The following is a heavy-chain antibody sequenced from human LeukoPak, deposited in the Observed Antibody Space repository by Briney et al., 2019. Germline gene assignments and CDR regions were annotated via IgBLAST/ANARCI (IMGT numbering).Heavy chain of an antibody. Sequence: SQTLSLTCAISGDSVSSNSVAWNRIRQSPSRGLEWLGRTYYTSKWSSDYAVSVKSRITITPDTSKNQFSLQLASVSPEDTAVYYCARGYLKPGFDHWGQGSLVTVSS. CDR2: TYYTSKWSS. D-gene: IGHD2-2*02. CDR1: GDSVSSNSVA. V-gene: IGHV6-1*01. J-gene: IGHJ5*02. CDR3: ARGYLKPGFDH.